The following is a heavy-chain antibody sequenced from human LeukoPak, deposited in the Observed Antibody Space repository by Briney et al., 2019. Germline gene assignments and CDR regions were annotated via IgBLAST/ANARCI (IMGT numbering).Heavy chain of an antibody. D-gene: IGHD3-10*01. Sequence: SETLSLTCTVSGGSISSYYWSWIRQPAGKGLGWIGRIYTSGSTNYNPSLKSRVTMSVDTSKNQFSLKLSSVTAADTAVYYCARAVGSGSFQTYYYYMDVWGKGITVTISS. CDR1: GGSISSYY. CDR2: IYTSGST. J-gene: IGHJ6*03. V-gene: IGHV4-4*07. CDR3: ARAVGSGSFQTYYYYMDV.